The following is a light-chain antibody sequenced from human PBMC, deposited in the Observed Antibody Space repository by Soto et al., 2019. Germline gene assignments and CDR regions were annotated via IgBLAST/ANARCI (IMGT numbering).Light chain of an antibody. J-gene: IGKJ4*01. CDR1: QSVSTY. Sequence: TVLTQSPATLSLSPGEGATLSCRASQSVSTYLAWYQQKPGQAPRLLFFDASNRVTGVPARFSAGGSGTDFILIISNLEPEYFAVYYWQQRVNWPTTFGGGTKVEIK. CDR2: DAS. CDR3: QQRVNWPTT. V-gene: IGKV3-11*01.